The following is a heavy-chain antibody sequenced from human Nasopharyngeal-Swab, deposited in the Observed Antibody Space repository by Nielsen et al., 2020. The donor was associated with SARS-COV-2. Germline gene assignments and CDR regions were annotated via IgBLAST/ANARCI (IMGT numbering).Heavy chain of an antibody. J-gene: IGHJ4*02. D-gene: IGHD3-9*01. CDR3: ARIGRYYDTLSGYARHFDY. CDR1: GDSISSGKDY. Sequence: SETLSLTCTVSGDSISSGKDYWTWIRQTPGRGLEWFGYIDYSGSTDHNPSLKSRVTISVDTSKNQFSLKVNSVTAADTAVYYCARIGRYYDTLSGYARHFDYWGQGILVTVSS. CDR2: IDYSGST. V-gene: IGHV4-30-4*01.